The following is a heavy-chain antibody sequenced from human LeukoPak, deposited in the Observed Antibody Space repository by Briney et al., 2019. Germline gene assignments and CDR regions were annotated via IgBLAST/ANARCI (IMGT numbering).Heavy chain of an antibody. J-gene: IGHJ6*02. Sequence: GGSLRLSCAASGFTFSSYAMSWVRQAPGKGLEWVSAISGSGGSTYYADSVKGRFTISRDNSKNTLYLQMNSLRAEDTAVYYCAKEGSLGGTTPYYYYYYGMDVWGQGTPVTVSS. D-gene: IGHD1-7*01. CDR1: GFTFSSYA. V-gene: IGHV3-23*01. CDR2: ISGSGGST. CDR3: AKEGSLGGTTPYYYYYYGMDV.